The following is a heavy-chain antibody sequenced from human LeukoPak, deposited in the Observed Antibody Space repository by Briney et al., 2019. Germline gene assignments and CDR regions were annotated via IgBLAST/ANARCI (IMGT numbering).Heavy chain of an antibody. Sequence: ASVKVSCKASGYTFTGYYMHWVRQAPGQGLEWMGWINPNSGGTNYAQKFQGRVTMTRDTSISTAYMELSRLRSDDTAVYYCASTRGGVVVTATYNYYYYYYMDVWGKGTTVTISS. V-gene: IGHV1-2*02. J-gene: IGHJ6*03. CDR2: INPNSGGT. CDR3: ASTRGGVVVTATYNYYYYYYMDV. D-gene: IGHD2-21*02. CDR1: GYTFTGYY.